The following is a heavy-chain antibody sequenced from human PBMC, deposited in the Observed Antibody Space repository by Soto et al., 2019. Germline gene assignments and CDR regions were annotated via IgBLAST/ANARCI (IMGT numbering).Heavy chain of an antibody. CDR3: ASNPLGYCSSTSCFPFLGFHH. CDR1: GGSISSYY. D-gene: IGHD2-2*01. Sequence: SETLSLTCTVSGGSISSYYWSWIRQPPGKGLEWIGYIYYSGSTNYNPSLKSRVTISVDTSKNQFSLKLSSVTAADTAVYYCASNPLGYCSSTSCFPFLGFHHWGQGTLVTVSS. V-gene: IGHV4-59*01. CDR2: IYYSGST. J-gene: IGHJ1*01.